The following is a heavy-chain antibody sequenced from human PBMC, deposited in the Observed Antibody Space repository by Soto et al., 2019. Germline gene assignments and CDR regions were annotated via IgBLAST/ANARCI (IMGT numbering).Heavy chain of an antibody. V-gene: IGHV3-9*01. J-gene: IGHJ4*02. Sequence: PGGSLRLSCAASGFTFDDYAMHWVRQVPGKGLEWVSGISWSSANIAYADSVKGRFTISRDNAKNSLYLQMNSLRAEDTASYYCAKDAYGDLYYFDYWGQGTLVTVS. CDR3: AKDAYGDLYYFDY. CDR2: ISWSSANI. CDR1: GFTFDDYA. D-gene: IGHD4-17*01.